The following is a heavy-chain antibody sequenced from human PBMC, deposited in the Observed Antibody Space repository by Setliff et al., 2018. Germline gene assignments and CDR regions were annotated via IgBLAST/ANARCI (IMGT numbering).Heavy chain of an antibody. CDR2: INPNSGDT. Sequence: GASVKVSCKASGHTLTGYYMHWVRQAPGQGLEWMGWINPNSGDTKYAQNFQGRVTMTRDTSITTFYMELSRLKSDDSAVYYCARLGAIPEPGTGVLGWGQGTLVTVSS. J-gene: IGHJ4*02. CDR1: GHTLTGYY. V-gene: IGHV1-2*02. D-gene: IGHD3-16*01. CDR3: ARLGAIPEPGTGVLG.